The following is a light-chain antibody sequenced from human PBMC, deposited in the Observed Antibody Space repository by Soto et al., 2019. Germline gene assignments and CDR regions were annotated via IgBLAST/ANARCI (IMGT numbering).Light chain of an antibody. Sequence: QPVLTQSPSASASLGASVKLTCTLSSGHSYYAIAWHQQQPGMGPRYLMRVNSDGSHNKGDGIPDRFSGSSSGAERYLTISSLQSEDEVDYYCQTWGTDIVIFGGGTKLTVL. CDR2: VNSDGSH. J-gene: IGLJ2*01. V-gene: IGLV4-69*01. CDR1: SGHSYYA. CDR3: QTWGTDIVI.